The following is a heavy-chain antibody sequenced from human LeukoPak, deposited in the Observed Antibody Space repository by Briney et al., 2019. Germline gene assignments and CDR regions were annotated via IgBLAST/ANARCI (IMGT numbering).Heavy chain of an antibody. J-gene: IGHJ3*02. D-gene: IGHD3-16*01. V-gene: IGHV3-66*01. CDR2: IYSGGNT. CDR3: ARDRLPPLGAFDI. CDR1: GFTVSSNF. Sequence: GGSLSLSWAAPGFTVSSNFRTWVRQAPGKGLEWVSVIYSGGNTYYADYVKGRFTISRDNSKNTLYLQMNSLRAEDTAVYHCARDRLPPLGAFDIWGQGTMVTVSS.